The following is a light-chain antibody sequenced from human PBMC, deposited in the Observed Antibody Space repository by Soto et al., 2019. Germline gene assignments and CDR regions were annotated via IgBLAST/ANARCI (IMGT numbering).Light chain of an antibody. CDR1: QSISRW. CDR2: DAS. J-gene: IGKJ1*01. CDR3: QQYQSYPWT. Sequence: DIQMTQSPSTLSASVGDRVTITCRARQSISRWLAWYQQKPGRAPKLLIHDASSLESGVPSRFSGSGSGTEFTLTINSLQPDDSATYYCQQYQSYPWTFGQGTKVEIK. V-gene: IGKV1-5*01.